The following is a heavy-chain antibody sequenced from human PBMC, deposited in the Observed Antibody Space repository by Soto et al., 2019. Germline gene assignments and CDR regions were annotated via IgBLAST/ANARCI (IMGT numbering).Heavy chain of an antibody. J-gene: IGHJ1*01. V-gene: IGHV3-9*01. CDR1: GFTFDDYA. CDR3: VKDESINWYSGQIRN. D-gene: IGHD1-26*01. Sequence: EVQLVESGGGLVQPGRSLRLSCAASGFTFDDYAMHWVRQVPGKGLEWVSGINWNSGSIGYGDSVKGRFAISRDNAKNSLHLQRNSLSAEDTAFYYCVKDESINWYSGQIRNWGQGTLVTVSS. CDR2: INWNSGSI.